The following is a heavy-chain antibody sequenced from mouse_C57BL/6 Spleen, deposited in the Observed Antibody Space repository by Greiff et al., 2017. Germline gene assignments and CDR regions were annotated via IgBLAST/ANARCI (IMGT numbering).Heavy chain of an antibody. J-gene: IGHJ2*01. CDR1: GFTFSSYG. D-gene: IGHD4-1*01. Sequence: EVNVVESGGDLVKPGGSLKLSCAASGFTFSSYGMSWVRQTPDKRLEWVATISSGGSYTYYPDSVKGRFTISRDNAKNTLYLQMSSLKSEDTAMYYCARQRANWAFDYWGQGTTLTVSS. CDR3: ARQRANWAFDY. CDR2: ISSGGSYT. V-gene: IGHV5-6*01.